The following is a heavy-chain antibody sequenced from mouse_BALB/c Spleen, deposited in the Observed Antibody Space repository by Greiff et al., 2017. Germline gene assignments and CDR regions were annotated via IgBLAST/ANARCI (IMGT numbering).Heavy chain of an antibody. V-gene: IGHV5-17*02. J-gene: IGHJ3*01. Sequence: VQLKESGGGLVQPGGSRKLSCAASGFTFSSFGMHWVRQAPEKGLEWVAYISSGSSTIYYADTVKGRFTISRDNPKNTLFLQMTSLRSEDTAMYYCARGYDTRGFAYWGQGTLVTVSA. CDR2: ISSGSSTI. CDR3: ARGYDTRGFAY. CDR1: GFTFSSFG. D-gene: IGHD2-3*01.